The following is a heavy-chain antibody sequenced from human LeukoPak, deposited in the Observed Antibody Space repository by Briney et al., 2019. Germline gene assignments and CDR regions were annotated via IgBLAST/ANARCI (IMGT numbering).Heavy chain of an antibody. V-gene: IGHV3-9*01. D-gene: IGHD2-8*01. Sequence: GGSLRLSCAASGFTFDDYAMHWVRQAPVKGLEWVSGISWNSGSIGYADSVKGRFTISRDNAKNSLYLQMNSLRAEDTALYYCARDLGYCTNGVCHTRFDYWGQGTLVAVSS. CDR1: GFTFDDYA. CDR2: ISWNSGSI. J-gene: IGHJ4*02. CDR3: ARDLGYCTNGVCHTRFDY.